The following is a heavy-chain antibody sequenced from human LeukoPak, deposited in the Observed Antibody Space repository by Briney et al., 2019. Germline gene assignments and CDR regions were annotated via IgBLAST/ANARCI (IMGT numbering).Heavy chain of an antibody. J-gene: IGHJ4*02. CDR2: IIPIFGTA. CDR1: GGTFSSYA. V-gene: IGHV1-69*13. CDR3: ARALVGGYCSSTSCYFDY. Sequence: SVKVSCKASGGTFSSYAISWVRQAPGQGLEWMGGIIPIFGTANYARKFQGRVTITADESTSTAYMELSSLRSEDTAVYYCARALVGGYCSSTSCYFDYWGQGTLVTVSS. D-gene: IGHD2-2*01.